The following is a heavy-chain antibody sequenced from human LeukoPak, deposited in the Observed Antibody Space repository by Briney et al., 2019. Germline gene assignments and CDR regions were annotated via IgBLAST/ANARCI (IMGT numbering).Heavy chain of an antibody. CDR1: GYSISSGYY. CDR3: ARRKYSSGDLGY. Sequence: PSETLSLTCTVSGYSISSGYYWGWLRQPPGKGLEWIGSIYHSGSTYYNPSLKSRVTISVDTSKNQFSLKLSSVTAADTAVYYCARRKYSSGDLGYWGQGTLVTVSS. V-gene: IGHV4-38-2*02. CDR2: IYHSGST. J-gene: IGHJ4*02. D-gene: IGHD6-19*01.